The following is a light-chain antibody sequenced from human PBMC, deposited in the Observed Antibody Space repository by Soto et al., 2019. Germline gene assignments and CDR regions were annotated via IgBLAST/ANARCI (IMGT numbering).Light chain of an antibody. CDR2: AAS. CDR1: QGISSY. Sequence: DIQLTQSPSFLSASVGDRVTITCRASQGISSYLAWYQQKPGKAPKLLIYAASTWQSGFPSRFSGSGSGTEFTLTISSLQPEDFATYYCQQLNSYPPWTFGQGTKVEIK. J-gene: IGKJ1*01. V-gene: IGKV1-9*01. CDR3: QQLNSYPPWT.